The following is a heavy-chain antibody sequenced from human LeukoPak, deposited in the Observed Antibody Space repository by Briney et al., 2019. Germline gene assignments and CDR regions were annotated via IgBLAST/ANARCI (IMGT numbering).Heavy chain of an antibody. CDR1: GFTFSNYA. CDR2: ISGSGGDT. Sequence: PGGSLRLSCAASGFTFSNYAMSWVRQAPGKGLEWVSSISGSGGDTYHADSVKGRFTISRDNSQNTLHLQMNILRVEDTAVYYCVKDWGVLPDYTADGFDIWGPGTMVTVSS. J-gene: IGHJ3*02. CDR3: VKDWGVLPDYTADGFDI. D-gene: IGHD3-10*01. V-gene: IGHV3-23*01.